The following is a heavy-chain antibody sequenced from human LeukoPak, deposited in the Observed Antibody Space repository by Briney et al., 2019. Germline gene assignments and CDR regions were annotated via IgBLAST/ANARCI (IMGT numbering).Heavy chain of an antibody. CDR1: GFTFSSFA. D-gene: IGHD2-15*01. CDR2: ISNNGGYT. Sequence: PGGSLRLSCAASGFTFSSFAVSWVRQAPGKGLEWVSAISNNGGYTYYADSVQGRFTISRDNSKSTLCLQMNSLRAEDTAVYYCAKQVGCGSDGSCYYCDWGHVTLVTASS. V-gene: IGHV3-23*01. CDR3: AKQVGCGSDGSCYYCD. J-gene: IGHJ4*01.